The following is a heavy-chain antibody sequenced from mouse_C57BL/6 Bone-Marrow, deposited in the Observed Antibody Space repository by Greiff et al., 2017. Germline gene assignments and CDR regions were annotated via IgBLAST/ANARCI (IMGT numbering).Heavy chain of an antibody. CDR1: GYAFSSSW. V-gene: IGHV1-82*01. Sequence: VQLQESGPELVKPGASVKISCKASGYAFSSSWMNWVKQRPGKGLEWIGRIYPGDGDTNYNGKFKGKATLTADKSSSTAYMQLSSLTSADSTVYFCARLGRWLLGFDYWGQGTTLTVSS. D-gene: IGHD2-3*01. CDR2: IYPGDGDT. CDR3: ARLGRWLLGFDY. J-gene: IGHJ2*01.